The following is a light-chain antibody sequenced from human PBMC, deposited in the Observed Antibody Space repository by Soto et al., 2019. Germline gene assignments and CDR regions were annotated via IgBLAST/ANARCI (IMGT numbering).Light chain of an antibody. Sequence: QSALTQPPSASGSPGQSVTISCTGTSSDVGVYNSVSWYQQHPAQAPKLMIYDVSKRPSGVPDRFSGSKSGNTASLTVSGLLAEDEADYYCSSYAGTHIVFGTGTKVTVL. V-gene: IGLV2-8*01. CDR2: DVS. CDR1: SSDVGVYNS. CDR3: SSYAGTHIV. J-gene: IGLJ1*01.